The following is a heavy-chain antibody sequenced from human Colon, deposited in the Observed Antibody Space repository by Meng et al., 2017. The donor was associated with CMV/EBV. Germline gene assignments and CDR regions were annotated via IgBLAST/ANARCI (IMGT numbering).Heavy chain of an antibody. CDR1: SGSVSSVDFC. Sequence: SSGSVSSVDFCLTWIRQPPGEGMEWIGYISFSGSTYYSPSLKSRVTISLDTSKNQFSLKLNSVTAADTAVYFCARVRSSSSRYFDYWGQGTLVTVSS. CDR2: ISFSGST. CDR3: ARVRSSSSRYFDY. D-gene: IGHD6-13*01. J-gene: IGHJ4*02. V-gene: IGHV4-30-4*01.